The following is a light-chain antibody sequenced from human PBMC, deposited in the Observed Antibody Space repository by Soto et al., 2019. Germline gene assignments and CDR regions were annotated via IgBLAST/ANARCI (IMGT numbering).Light chain of an antibody. V-gene: IGLV2-8*01. CDR3: TSYAGNNIYV. CDR1: SSDVGGYNY. CDR2: EVT. Sequence: QSALAQPPSPSGSPGQSVTISCIGTSSDVGGYNYVSWYQQHPGKAPKLLIFEVTKRPSGVPNRFSGSKSGNTASLTASGLQTEDEADYYCTSYAGNNIYVFGTGTKVTVL. J-gene: IGLJ1*01.